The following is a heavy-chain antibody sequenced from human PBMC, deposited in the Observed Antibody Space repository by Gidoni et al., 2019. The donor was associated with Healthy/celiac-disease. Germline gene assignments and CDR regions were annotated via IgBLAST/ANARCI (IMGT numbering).Heavy chain of an antibody. CDR3: AGSRNDYGDYQGYYYYMDV. J-gene: IGHJ6*03. CDR2: IYSGGST. CDR1: GFTVSSHY. Sequence: EVQLVESGGGLVQPGGSLRLSCASSGFTVSSHYMSWVRQAPGKGLEWVSVIYSGGSTYYADSVKGRFTISRDNSKNTLYLQMNSLRAEDTAVYYCAGSRNDYGDYQGYYYYMDVWGKGTTVTVSS. V-gene: IGHV3-66*01. D-gene: IGHD4-17*01.